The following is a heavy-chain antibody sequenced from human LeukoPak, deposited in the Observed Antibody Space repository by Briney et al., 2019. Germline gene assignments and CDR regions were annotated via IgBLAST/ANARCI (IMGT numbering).Heavy chain of an antibody. J-gene: IGHJ4*02. CDR1: GFTFSSYA. Sequence: GGSLRLSCAASGFTFSSYAMSWVRQAPGKGLEWVSTISGSGGSTYFAASLKGRFTISRDNSKKTVYLQMNSLRAEDTAVYYCAKDPYFDSSGYYYKGFFDNRGQGTLVTVSS. CDR2: ISGSGGST. CDR3: AKDPYFDSSGYYYKGFFDN. V-gene: IGHV3-23*01. D-gene: IGHD3-22*01.